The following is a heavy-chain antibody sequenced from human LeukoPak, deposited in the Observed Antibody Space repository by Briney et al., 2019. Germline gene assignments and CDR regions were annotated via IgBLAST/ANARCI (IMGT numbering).Heavy chain of an antibody. D-gene: IGHD2-15*01. V-gene: IGHV3-21*01. J-gene: IGHJ4*02. CDR2: ISSSSSYI. CDR3: ARDHCSGGSCYNTY. CDR1: GXTFSSYS. Sequence: LRLSCGASGXTFSSYSMNWVRQAPGKGLEGISSISSSSSYIYYADSVMGGFTISRDNPNNSLFLQMHSPRAEDTAVYYCARDHCSGGSCYNTYWGQGTLVTVSS.